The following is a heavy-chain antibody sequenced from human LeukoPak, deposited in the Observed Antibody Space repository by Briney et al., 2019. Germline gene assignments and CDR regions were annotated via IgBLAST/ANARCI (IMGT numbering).Heavy chain of an antibody. CDR3: ARDLIAATDY. D-gene: IGHD6-13*01. CDR2: ITSSSSYI. V-gene: IGHV3-21*01. CDR1: GFTFITYS. Sequence: GGSLRLSCAASGFTFITYSMNWVRQAPGKGLEWVSSITSSSSYIYYADSVKGRLTISRDNAKNSLYLQMNSLRAEDTAVYYCARDLIAATDYWGQGTLVTVSS. J-gene: IGHJ4*02.